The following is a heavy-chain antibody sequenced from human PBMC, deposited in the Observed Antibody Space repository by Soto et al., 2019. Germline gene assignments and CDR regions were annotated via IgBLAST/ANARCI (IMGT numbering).Heavy chain of an antibody. CDR1: GGTFSSYT. CDR2: IIPILGIA. V-gene: IGHV1-69*08. D-gene: IGHD3-10*01. Sequence: QVQLVQSGAEVKKPGSSVKVSCKASGGTFSSYTISWVRQAPGQGLEWMGRIIPILGIANYAQKFQGRVTITADKSTSTAYMELRSLRSEDTAVYYCATDHYYGSGSPHFDYWGQGTLVTVSS. J-gene: IGHJ4*02. CDR3: ATDHYYGSGSPHFDY.